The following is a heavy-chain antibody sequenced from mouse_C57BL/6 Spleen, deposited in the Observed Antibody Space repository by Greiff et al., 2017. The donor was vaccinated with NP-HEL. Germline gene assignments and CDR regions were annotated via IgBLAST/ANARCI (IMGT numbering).Heavy chain of an antibody. J-gene: IGHJ4*01. CDR2: ISSGGSYT. Sequence: EVKLMESGGDLVKPGGSLKLSCAASGFTFSSYGMSWVRQTPDKRLEWVATISSGGSYTYYPDSVKGRVTLTRDNAKNTLYLQMSSLKSEDTSMYYCARQNYYGSSLYAMDYWGQGTSVTVSS. D-gene: IGHD1-1*01. CDR1: GFTFSSYG. CDR3: ARQNYYGSSLYAMDY. V-gene: IGHV5-6*01.